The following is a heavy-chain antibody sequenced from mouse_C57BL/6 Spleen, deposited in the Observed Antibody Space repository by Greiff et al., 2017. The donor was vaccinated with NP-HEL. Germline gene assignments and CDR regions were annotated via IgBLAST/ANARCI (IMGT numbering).Heavy chain of an antibody. Sequence: VQLQQPGAELVKPGASVKMSCKASGYTFTSYWITWVKQRPGQGLEWIGDIYPGSGSTNYNEKFKSKATLTVDTSSSTAYMPLSSLTSEDSAVYYCARAYGSSYYAMDYWGQGTSVTVSS. CDR3: ARAYGSSYYAMDY. CDR2: IYPGSGST. CDR1: GYTFTSYW. D-gene: IGHD1-1*01. V-gene: IGHV1-55*01. J-gene: IGHJ4*01.